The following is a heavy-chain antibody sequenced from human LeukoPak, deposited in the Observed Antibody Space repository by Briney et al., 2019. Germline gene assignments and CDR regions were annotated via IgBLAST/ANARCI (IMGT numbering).Heavy chain of an antibody. J-gene: IGHJ5*02. V-gene: IGHV3-23*01. CDR1: GLTFCSYA. Sequence: GGSLRLSCAASGLTFCSYAMPWVRQAPGEGVEWVSAVTGSSGGTYYADSVKGRFTISRDDSKSTLYLQMNSLRVEDTAVYYCAKSGHSTSSWFDPWGQGTLVIVSS. CDR2: VTGSSGGT. D-gene: IGHD6-6*01. CDR3: AKSGHSTSSWFDP.